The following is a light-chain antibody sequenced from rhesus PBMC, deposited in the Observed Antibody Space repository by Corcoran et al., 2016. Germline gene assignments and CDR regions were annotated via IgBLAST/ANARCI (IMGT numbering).Light chain of an antibody. CDR1: QSVSSS. J-gene: IGKJ4*01. CDR3: QQYSNWPLT. V-gene: IGKV3-42*03. Sequence: EIVMTQSPATLSLSPGERVTLSCRASQSVSSSLAWYQQKPGQAPRLLIYGASSSSTGTPERCSGSGSGTEFTLTISSLEPEDFAVYYCQQYSNWPLTFGGGTKVEIK. CDR2: GAS.